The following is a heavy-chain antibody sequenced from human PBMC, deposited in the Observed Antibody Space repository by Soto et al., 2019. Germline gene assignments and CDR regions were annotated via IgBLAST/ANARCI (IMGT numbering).Heavy chain of an antibody. CDR2: IYPDDSNT. CDR1: GYSCRSYW. J-gene: IGHJ4*02. Sequence: GESLKISWKTSGYSCRSYWIVWVRQMPGKGLEWMGIIYPDDSNTRYSPSFQGQVTISADKSISTAFLQWSSLKAADSAMYYCARHLHSDSVHITPVSPDYWGQGTLVTVSS. D-gene: IGHD4-4*01. V-gene: IGHV5-51*01. CDR3: ARHLHSDSVHITPVSPDY.